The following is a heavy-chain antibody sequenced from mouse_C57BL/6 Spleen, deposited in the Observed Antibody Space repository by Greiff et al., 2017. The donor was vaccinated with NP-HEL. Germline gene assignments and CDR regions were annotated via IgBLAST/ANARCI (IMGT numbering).Heavy chain of an antibody. CDR1: GYTFTDYY. CDR2: INPYNGGT. V-gene: IGHV1-19*01. CDR3: ARGGTGGWYFDV. J-gene: IGHJ1*03. Sequence: VQLQQSGPVLVKPGASVKMSCKASGYTFTDYYMNWVKQSHGKSLEWIGVINPYNGGTSYNQKFKGKATLTVDKSSSTAYMELNSLTSEDSAVYYCARGGTGGWYFDVWGTGTTVTVSS. D-gene: IGHD4-1*01.